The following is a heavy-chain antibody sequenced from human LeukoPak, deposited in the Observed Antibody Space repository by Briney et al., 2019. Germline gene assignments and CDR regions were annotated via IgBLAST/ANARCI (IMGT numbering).Heavy chain of an antibody. V-gene: IGHV1-2*04. Sequence: GASVKVSCKASGYTFTGYYMHWVRQAPGQGLEWMGWINPNSGGTNYAQKFQGWVTMTRDTSISTAYVELSRLRSDDTAVYCCARDRGYSYGYGSGDLDYWGQGTLVTVSS. CDR1: GYTFTGYY. J-gene: IGHJ4*02. D-gene: IGHD5-18*01. CDR3: ARDRGYSYGYGSGDLDY. CDR2: INPNSGGT.